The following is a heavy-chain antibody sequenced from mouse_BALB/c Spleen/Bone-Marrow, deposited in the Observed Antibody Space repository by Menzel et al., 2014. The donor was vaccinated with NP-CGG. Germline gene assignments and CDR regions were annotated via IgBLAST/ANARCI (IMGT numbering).Heavy chain of an antibody. CDR1: GFTFSSFG. D-gene: IGHD1-1*01. J-gene: IGHJ2*01. Sequence: EVNLVESGGGLVQPGGSRKLSCAASGFTFSSFGMHWVRQAPEKGLEWVAYISSGSSTIYYADTVMGRFTISRDNPKNTLFLQMTSLRSEDTAMYHCARSGSSSVYFDYWGQGTTLTVSS. CDR2: ISSGSSTI. V-gene: IGHV5-17*02. CDR3: ARSGSSSVYFDY.